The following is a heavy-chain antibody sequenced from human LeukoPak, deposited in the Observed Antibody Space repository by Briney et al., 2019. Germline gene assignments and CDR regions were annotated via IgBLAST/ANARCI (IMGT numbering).Heavy chain of an antibody. CDR3: AKARYCSGGSCFPQLTPDY. Sequence: GESLRLSCAASGFTFTTYWMSWVRQAPGKGLKWVANIKRDGTEKYYVDSVKGRFTISRDNSKNTLYLQMNSLRAEDTAVYYCAKARYCSGGSCFPQLTPDYWGQGTLVTVSS. CDR2: IKRDGTEK. D-gene: IGHD2-15*01. V-gene: IGHV3-7*03. J-gene: IGHJ4*02. CDR1: GFTFTTYW.